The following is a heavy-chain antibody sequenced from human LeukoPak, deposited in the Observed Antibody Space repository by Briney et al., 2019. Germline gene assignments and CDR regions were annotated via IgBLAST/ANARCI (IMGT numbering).Heavy chain of an antibody. Sequence: PGGSLRLSCAASGFTFSTYSMNWVRQAPGKGLEWVSYISSSSSTIYYADSVKGRFTISRDNSKNTLYLQMNSLRAEDTAVYYCARTVGYGDYSWFDPWGQGTLVTVSS. CDR2: ISSSSSTI. CDR1: GFTFSTYS. V-gene: IGHV3-48*01. D-gene: IGHD4-17*01. J-gene: IGHJ5*02. CDR3: ARTVGYGDYSWFDP.